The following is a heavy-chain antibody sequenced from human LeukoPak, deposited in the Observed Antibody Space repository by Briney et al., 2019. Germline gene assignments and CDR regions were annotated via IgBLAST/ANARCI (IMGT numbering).Heavy chain of an antibody. V-gene: IGHV4-31*03. Sequence: SETLSLTCTVSGGSISSGGYYWSWIRQHPGKGLEWIGYIYYSGSTYYNPSLKSRVTISVDTSKNQFSLKLSSVTAADTAVYYCATTGYCSSTSCYDAFDIWGQGTMVTVSS. J-gene: IGHJ3*02. CDR3: ATTGYCSSTSCYDAFDI. CDR1: GGSISSGGYY. D-gene: IGHD2-2*01. CDR2: IYYSGST.